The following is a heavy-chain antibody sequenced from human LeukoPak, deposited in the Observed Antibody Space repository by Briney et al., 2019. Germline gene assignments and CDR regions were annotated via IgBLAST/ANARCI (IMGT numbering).Heavy chain of an antibody. Sequence: SQTLSLTCALSEDSVSSNSAAWTSIRQSPSRGLEWLGRTYYRSKWYNDYAVSVKSRITINPDTSKNQFSLQLNSVTPEDTAVYYCARAYYDSSGYNYWGQGTLVTVSS. CDR1: EDSVSSNSAA. J-gene: IGHJ4*02. D-gene: IGHD3-22*01. CDR3: ARAYYDSSGYNY. V-gene: IGHV6-1*01. CDR2: TYYRSKWYN.